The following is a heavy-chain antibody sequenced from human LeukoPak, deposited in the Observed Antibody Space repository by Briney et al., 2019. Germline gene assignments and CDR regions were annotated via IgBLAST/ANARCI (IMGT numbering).Heavy chain of an antibody. D-gene: IGHD2-15*01. CDR3: ARGDRGHNWFDP. CDR1: GGSISSYY. Sequence: SETLSLTCTVSGGSISSYYWSWIRQPPGKGLEWIGYIYYSGSTNYNPSLKSRVTISVDTSKNQFSLKLSSVTAADTAVYYCARGDRGHNWFDPWGQGTLVTASS. CDR2: IYYSGST. V-gene: IGHV4-59*01. J-gene: IGHJ5*02.